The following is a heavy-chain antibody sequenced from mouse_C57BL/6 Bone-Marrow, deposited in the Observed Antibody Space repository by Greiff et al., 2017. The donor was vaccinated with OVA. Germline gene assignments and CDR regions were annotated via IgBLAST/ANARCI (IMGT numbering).Heavy chain of an antibody. V-gene: IGHV1-55*01. CDR2: LYPGSGST. Sequence: QVQLQQPGAELVKPGASVQMSCKASGYTFTSYWITWVKQRPGQGLEWIGDLYPGSGSTNYNEKFKSKATLTVDTSSSTAYMQLSSLTSEDSAVYYCARELYYDYDAFAYWGQGTLVTVSA. J-gene: IGHJ3*01. CDR3: ARELYYDYDAFAY. CDR1: GYTFTSYW. D-gene: IGHD2-4*01.